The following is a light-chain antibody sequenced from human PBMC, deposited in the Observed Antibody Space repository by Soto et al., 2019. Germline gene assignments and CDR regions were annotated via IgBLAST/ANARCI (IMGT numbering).Light chain of an antibody. CDR3: TAFAGRNNLL. V-gene: IGLV2-8*01. CDR1: SSDIGGYNY. Sequence: QSALTQPPSASGSPGQSVTISCTGTSSDIGGYNYVSWYRQHPGKAPKLMIFEVNKRPSGVPDRFSGSKFGNTASLTVSGLQTEDEADYYCTAFAGRNNLLFGGGTKLTVL. J-gene: IGLJ3*02. CDR2: EVN.